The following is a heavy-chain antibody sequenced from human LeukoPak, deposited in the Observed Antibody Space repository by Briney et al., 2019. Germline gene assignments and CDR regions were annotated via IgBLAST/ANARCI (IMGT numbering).Heavy chain of an antibody. V-gene: IGHV3-23*01. CDR3: AQDLSYIGLDN. CDR1: GFTFSSYA. Sequence: HAGGSLRLSRAASGFTFSSYAMSWVRQAPGKGLEWVSAFSASGSTYYADSVKGRFTVSRDNSENMLYLQMNSLRAEDTAVYYCAQDLSYIGLDNWGQGTLVTVSS. D-gene: IGHD2-15*01. CDR2: FSASGST. J-gene: IGHJ4*02.